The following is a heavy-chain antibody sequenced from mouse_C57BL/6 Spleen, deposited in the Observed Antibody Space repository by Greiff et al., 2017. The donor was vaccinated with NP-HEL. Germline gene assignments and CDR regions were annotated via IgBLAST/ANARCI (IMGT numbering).Heavy chain of an antibody. Sequence: QVQLQHSGPELVKPGASVKLSCKASGYTFTSYDINWVKQRPGQGLEWIGWIYPRDGSTKYNEKFEGKATLTVDTSSSTAYMELHSLTSEDSAVYFCAPIYYDYSFAYWGQGTLVTVSA. J-gene: IGHJ3*01. CDR1: GYTFTSYD. CDR3: APIYYDYSFAY. V-gene: IGHV1-85*01. CDR2: IYPRDGST. D-gene: IGHD2-4*01.